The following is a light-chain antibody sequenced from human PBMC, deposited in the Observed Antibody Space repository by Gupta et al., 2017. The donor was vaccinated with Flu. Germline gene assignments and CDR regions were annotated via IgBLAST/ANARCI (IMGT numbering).Light chain of an antibody. CDR3: SAYTSSSVV. CDR2: EVS. V-gene: IGLV2-14*01. Sequence: QSALTQPASVSVSPGQSITLSCPGTSSDVGGYNYVYWYQQHPGKALNLMIYEVSNRPSGVSNRFSGSKSGNTASLTISGLQAEDDADYYCSAYTSSSVVFGGGTKLTVL. J-gene: IGLJ2*01. CDR1: SSDVGGYNY.